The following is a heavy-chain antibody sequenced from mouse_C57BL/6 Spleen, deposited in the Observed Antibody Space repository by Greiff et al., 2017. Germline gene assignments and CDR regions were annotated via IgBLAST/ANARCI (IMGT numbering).Heavy chain of an antibody. CDR1: GYTFTDYY. Sequence: EVQLQQSGPELVKPGASVKISCKASGYTFTDYYMNWVKQSHGKSLEWIGDINPNNGGTSYNQKFKGKATLTVDKSSSTAYMELRSLTSEDSAVYYCARTTVVAHYAMDYWGQGTSVTGSS. J-gene: IGHJ4*01. CDR3: ARTTVVAHYAMDY. D-gene: IGHD1-1*01. CDR2: INPNNGGT. V-gene: IGHV1-26*01.